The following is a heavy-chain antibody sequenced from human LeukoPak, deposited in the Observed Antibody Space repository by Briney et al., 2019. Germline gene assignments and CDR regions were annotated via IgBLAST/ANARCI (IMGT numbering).Heavy chain of an antibody. J-gene: IGHJ4*02. CDR3: AKSDSSSCLDY. V-gene: IGHV3-23*01. D-gene: IGHD6-13*01. CDR1: GFTFSSYA. Sequence: GGSLRLSCAASGFTFSSYAMSWVRQSPGKGLEWVSDISGSGSSTYYADSVKGRFTISRDNSKNTLYLQMNSLKAEDTAVYYCAKSDSSSCLDYWGQGTLVTVSS. CDR2: ISGSGSST.